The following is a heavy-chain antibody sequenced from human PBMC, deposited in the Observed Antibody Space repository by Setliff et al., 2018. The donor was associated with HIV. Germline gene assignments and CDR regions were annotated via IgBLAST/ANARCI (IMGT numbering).Heavy chain of an antibody. D-gene: IGHD2-2*03. CDR1: GYTFSAYY. V-gene: IGHV1-2*02. CDR3: ATGAIGYYPPFDF. Sequence: ASVKVSCKASGYTFSAYYIHWVRQAPGQGLEWMGWMSPNSGGANHAQAFQGRINMTRDSSISTAYLELSGLTSADTAVYYCATGAIGYYPPFDFWGQGTLVTVSS. J-gene: IGHJ4*02. CDR2: MSPNSGGA.